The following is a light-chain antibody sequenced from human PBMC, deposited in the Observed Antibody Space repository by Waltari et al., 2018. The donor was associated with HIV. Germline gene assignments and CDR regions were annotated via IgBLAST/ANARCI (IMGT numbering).Light chain of an antibody. CDR2: DVS. CDR1: SSDVGDLNF. J-gene: IGLJ3*02. V-gene: IGLV2-14*03. Sequence: QSALTQPASVSGSPGQSITISCTGTSSDVGDLNFVSWYQQHPGKAPKLMIYDVSHRSSVIPDRFSGSKSDNTASLTISGLQAEDEADYYCTSYASITSWVFGGGTKVTVL. CDR3: TSYASITSWV.